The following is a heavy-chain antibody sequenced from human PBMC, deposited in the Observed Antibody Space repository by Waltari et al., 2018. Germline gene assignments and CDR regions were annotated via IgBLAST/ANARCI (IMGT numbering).Heavy chain of an antibody. Sequence: GKGLEWVAFIRYDGSNKYYADSVKGRFTISRDNSKNTLYLQMNSLRAEDTAVYYCANCIAAADYYYYYYMDVWGKGTTVTISS. D-gene: IGHD6-13*01. J-gene: IGHJ6*03. V-gene: IGHV3-30*02. CDR3: ANCIAAADYYYYYYMDV. CDR2: IRYDGSNK.